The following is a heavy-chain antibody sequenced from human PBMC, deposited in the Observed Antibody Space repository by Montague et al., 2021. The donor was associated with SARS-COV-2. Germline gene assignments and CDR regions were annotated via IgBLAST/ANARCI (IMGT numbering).Heavy chain of an antibody. CDR1: GASVGSSD. CDR3: ARETMTADAFDM. CDR2: FYSVWST. Sequence: SETLSLTCTVSGASVGSSDWGWIRQSPGKGLEWIGYFYSVWSTDYNPSLKSRATISRDTSKNQFSLKVRSVTAADTAVYYCARETMTADAFDMWGQGTMVTVSS. D-gene: IGHD1-14*01. J-gene: IGHJ3*02. V-gene: IGHV4-59*02.